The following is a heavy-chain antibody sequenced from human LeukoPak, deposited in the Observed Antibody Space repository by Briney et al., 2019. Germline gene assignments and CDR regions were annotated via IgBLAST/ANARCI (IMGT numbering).Heavy chain of an antibody. Sequence: SETLSLTCTVSGGSISSYYWSWIRQPPGKGLEWIGYIYYSGSTNYNPSLKSRVTISVDTSKNQFSLKLSSVTAADTAVYYCARMRRRSSSWRPFDYWGQGTLVTVSS. CDR1: GGSISSYY. V-gene: IGHV4-59*12. CDR3: ARMRRRSSSWRPFDY. CDR2: IYYSGST. J-gene: IGHJ4*02. D-gene: IGHD6-13*01.